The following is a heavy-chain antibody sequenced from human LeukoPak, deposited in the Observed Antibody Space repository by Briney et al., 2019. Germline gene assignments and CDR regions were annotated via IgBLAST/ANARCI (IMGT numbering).Heavy chain of an antibody. D-gene: IGHD6-19*01. Sequence: ASVKVSCKASGYTFTSYGISWVRQAPGQGLEWMGWISAYNGNTNYARKLQGRVTMTTDTSTSKAYMELRSLRSDDTAVYYCARATIAVAEMDYWGQGTLVTVSS. CDR1: GYTFTSYG. V-gene: IGHV1-18*01. J-gene: IGHJ4*02. CDR2: ISAYNGNT. CDR3: ARATIAVAEMDY.